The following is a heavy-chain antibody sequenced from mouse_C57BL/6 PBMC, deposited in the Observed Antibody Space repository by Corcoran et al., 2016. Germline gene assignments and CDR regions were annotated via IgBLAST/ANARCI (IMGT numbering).Heavy chain of an antibody. CDR3: CLRLDAY. J-gene: IGHJ3*01. CDR1: GLKIKDYY. V-gene: IGHV14-2*01. Sequence: EVQLQQSGAELVKRGASVKLSCTASGLKIKDYYMHWVKQRTEQGLGWIGRIDPEDGKTKYAPKFQGKATITEDTSSNTAYLQLSSLKSEDTAVYYCCLRLDAYWGQGTLVTVSA. CDR2: IDPEDGKT. D-gene: IGHD1-2*01.